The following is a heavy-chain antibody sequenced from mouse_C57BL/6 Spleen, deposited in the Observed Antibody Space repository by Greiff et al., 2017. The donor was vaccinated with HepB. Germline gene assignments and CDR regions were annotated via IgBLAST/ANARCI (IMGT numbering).Heavy chain of an antibody. CDR3: ATYYGSSLFDY. CDR2: IYPGSGST. J-gene: IGHJ2*01. CDR1: GYTFTSYW. V-gene: IGHV1-55*01. D-gene: IGHD1-1*01. Sequence: QVQLKQSGAELVKPGASVKMSCKASGYTFTSYWITWVKQRPGQGLEWIGDIYPGSGSTNYNEKFKSKATLTVDTSSSTAYMQLSSLTSEDSAVYYCATYYGSSLFDYWGQGTTLTVSS.